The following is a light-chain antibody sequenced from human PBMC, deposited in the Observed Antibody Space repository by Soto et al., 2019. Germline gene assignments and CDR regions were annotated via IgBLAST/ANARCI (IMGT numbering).Light chain of an antibody. V-gene: IGLV2-14*03. CDR2: GVS. CDR1: SIDVGHPYNY. Sequence: QSVLTQPASVSGSPGQSITISCTGTSIDVGHPYNYVSWYQQYPGKAPKLLILGVSNRPSGISGRFSGSKSGNTASLTISGLQPEDEADYYCSSYTSSSTQVFGTGTKVTVL. CDR3: SSYTSSSTQV. J-gene: IGLJ1*01.